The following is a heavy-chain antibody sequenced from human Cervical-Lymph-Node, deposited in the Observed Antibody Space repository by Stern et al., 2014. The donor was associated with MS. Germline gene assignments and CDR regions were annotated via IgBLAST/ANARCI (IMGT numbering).Heavy chain of an antibody. D-gene: IGHD3-22*01. CDR1: GNTFNSYY. V-gene: IGHV1-46*02. J-gene: IGHJ1*01. CDR3: ATIHYYDSSGYNYVGYFQH. Sequence: VQLVQSGAEVMKPGASVTVSCKTSGNTFNSYYIPWVRQAPGHGLAWIGVINPSGGSTSYAQKVQGRVTMTRDTSTSTVYMELSSLRSEDTAVFYCATIHYYDSSGYNYVGYFQHWGQGTLVIVSS. CDR2: INPSGGST.